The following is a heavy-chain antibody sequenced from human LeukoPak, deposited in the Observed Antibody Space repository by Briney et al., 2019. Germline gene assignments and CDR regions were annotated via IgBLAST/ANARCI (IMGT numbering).Heavy chain of an antibody. CDR3: ARDYYGSGSYTDAFDI. CDR1: GGSISSYY. D-gene: IGHD3-10*01. V-gene: IGHV4-4*07. J-gene: IGHJ3*02. CDR2: IYASGST. Sequence: PSETLSLTCTVSGGSISSYYWSWIRQPAGKGLEWIGRIYASGSTNYNPSLKSRVTMSVDTSKNQFSLKLSSVTAADTAVYYCARDYYGSGSYTDAFDIWGQGTMVTVSS.